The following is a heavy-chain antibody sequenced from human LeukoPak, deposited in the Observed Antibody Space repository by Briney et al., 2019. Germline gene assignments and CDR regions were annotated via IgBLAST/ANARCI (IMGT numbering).Heavy chain of an antibody. Sequence: PGGSLRLSCAASGFTFSSYAMSWVRQAPGKGLEWVSAISGSGGSTYYADSVQGRFTISRDNSKNTLYLQMNSLRAEDTAVYYCAKSITNLDAFDIWGQGTMVTVSS. CDR1: GFTFSSYA. D-gene: IGHD1-20*01. CDR3: AKSITNLDAFDI. J-gene: IGHJ3*02. V-gene: IGHV3-23*01. CDR2: ISGSGGST.